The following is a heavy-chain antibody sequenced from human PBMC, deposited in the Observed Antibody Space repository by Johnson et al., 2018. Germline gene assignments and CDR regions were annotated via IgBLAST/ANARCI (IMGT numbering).Heavy chain of an antibody. CDR1: GGSISSGSYY. Sequence: QVQLQESGPGLVKXSQTLSLTCTVSGGSISSGSYYWSWIRQPAGKGLEWIGRIYTIGSTNYNPSLKSRVTIPVDTSKNQFALKLSSVTAADPAVYYCASDRYDFWSGYSPRLDVWGQGTTVTVSS. CDR2: IYTIGST. CDR3: ASDRYDFWSGYSPRLDV. D-gene: IGHD3-3*01. V-gene: IGHV4-61*02. J-gene: IGHJ6*02.